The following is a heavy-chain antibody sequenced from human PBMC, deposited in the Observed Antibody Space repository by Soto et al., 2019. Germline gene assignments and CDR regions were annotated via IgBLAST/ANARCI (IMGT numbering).Heavy chain of an antibody. V-gene: IGHV1-69*01. CDR3: ARGSSSLPSGDY. Sequence: QVQLVQSAAEVKKPGSSVKVSCKASGGTFSSYAISWVRQAPGQGLEWMGGIIPIFGTVNYAQKFQGRVTTTGDESTSTAYMELSSLRCEDTAVYYCARGSSSLPSGDYWGEGTLVTVSS. J-gene: IGHJ4*02. D-gene: IGHD6-6*01. CDR1: GGTFSSYA. CDR2: IIPIFGTV.